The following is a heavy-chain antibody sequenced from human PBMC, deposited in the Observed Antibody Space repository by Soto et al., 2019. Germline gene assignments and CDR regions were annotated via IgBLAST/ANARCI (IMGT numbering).Heavy chain of an antibody. V-gene: IGHV3-49*03. J-gene: IGHJ4*02. D-gene: IGHD2-2*01. CDR3: SRDLRYCSSTTCYAPDY. CDR1: GFTFGDYA. Sequence: PGGSLRLSCTASGFTFGDYAMSWLRLAPGEGLEWVGFIRSKAYGGTTEYAASVKGRFTISRDDSKSIAYLQMNSLKTEDTAVYYCSRDLRYCSSTTCYAPDYWGQGT. CDR2: IRSKAYGGTT.